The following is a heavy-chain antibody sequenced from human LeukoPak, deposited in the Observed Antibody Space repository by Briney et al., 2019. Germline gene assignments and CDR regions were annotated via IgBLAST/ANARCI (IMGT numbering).Heavy chain of an antibody. CDR3: GRGLVVGRAVSFANFDY. J-gene: IGHJ4*02. D-gene: IGHD3-10*01. CDR2: INPNSGGP. Sequence: GASVKVSCKASGYTFTVYYMHWGRQAPGQGLEWMVWINPNSGGPNYAQKFKGRVTMTRDTSISTAYMELSRLRSCDTAVYYCGRGLVVGRAVSFANFDYWSQGTLVTVYS. CDR1: GYTFTVYY. V-gene: IGHV1-2*02.